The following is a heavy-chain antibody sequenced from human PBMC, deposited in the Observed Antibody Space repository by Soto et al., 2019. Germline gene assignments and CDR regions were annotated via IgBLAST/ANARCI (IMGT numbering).Heavy chain of an antibody. V-gene: IGHV3-72*01. CDR2: SKNKADSYTT. CDR1: GFTFSDHY. D-gene: IGHD3-10*01. J-gene: IGHJ4*02. CDR3: TVWGSGNDFGAA. Sequence: EVQLVESGGGLVQPGGSLRLSCGASGFTFSDHYMDWVRQAPGKGLGWVGRSKNKADSYTTEYAASVKGRFTISRDGAKISLVLQMNSLKTEDTAVYYCTVWGSGNDFGAAWGQGILVTVS.